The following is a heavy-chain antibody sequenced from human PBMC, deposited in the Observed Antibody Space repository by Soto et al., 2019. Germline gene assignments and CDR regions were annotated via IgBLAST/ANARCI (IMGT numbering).Heavy chain of an antibody. D-gene: IGHD3-9*01. J-gene: IGHJ5*02. CDR1: GCTFTSYG. Sequence: ASVKVSFKASGCTFTSYGISWVRQAPGQGLEWMGWISAYNGNTNYAQKLQGRVTMTTDTSTSTAYMELRSLRSDDTAVYYCARLIYYDILTGYYLRAGYNWFHPWGQGTLVTVSS. CDR2: ISAYNGNT. CDR3: ARLIYYDILTGYYLRAGYNWFHP. V-gene: IGHV1-18*01.